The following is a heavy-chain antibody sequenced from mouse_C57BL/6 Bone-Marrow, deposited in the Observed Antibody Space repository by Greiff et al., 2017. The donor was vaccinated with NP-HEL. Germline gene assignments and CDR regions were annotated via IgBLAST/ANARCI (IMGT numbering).Heavy chain of an antibody. Sequence: QVQLKESGPGLVAPSQSLSITCTVSGFSLTSSGVSWVRQPPGKGLEWLGVIWGDGSTNYHSALISRLSISKDNSKSQVFLKLNSLQTDDTATYYCAKRDYGNWYFDVWGTGTTVTVSS. CDR3: AKRDYGNWYFDV. CDR1: GFSLTSSG. CDR2: IWGDGST. V-gene: IGHV2-3*01. J-gene: IGHJ1*03. D-gene: IGHD2-1*01.